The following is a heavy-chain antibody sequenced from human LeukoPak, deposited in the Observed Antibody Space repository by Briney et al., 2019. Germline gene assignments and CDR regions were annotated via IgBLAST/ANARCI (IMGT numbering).Heavy chain of an antibody. J-gene: IGHJ4*02. CDR2: INHSGST. D-gene: IGHD2-15*01. Sequence: ASETLSLTCAVYGGSFSGYYWSWIRQPPGKGLEWIGGINHSGSTNYNPSLKSRVTISVDTSKNQFSLKLSSVTAADTAVYYCARSSAGIKPPRRLSYWGQGTLVTVSS. CDR1: GGSFSGYY. V-gene: IGHV4-34*01. CDR3: ARSSAGIKPPRRLSY.